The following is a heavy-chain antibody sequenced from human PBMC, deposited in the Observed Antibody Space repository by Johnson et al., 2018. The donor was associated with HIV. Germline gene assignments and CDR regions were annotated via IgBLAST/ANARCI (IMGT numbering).Heavy chain of an antibody. CDR1: GFTFSSYA. D-gene: IGHD5-18*01. J-gene: IGHJ3*01. Sequence: VQLVESGGGVVQPGRSLRLSCAASGFTFSSYAMYWVRQAPGKGLEWVAVISYDGSNKYYADSVKGRFTISRDNSKNTLYLQMNSLRAEDTAVYYCAKVGGYSYGESWGQGTMVTVSS. V-gene: IGHV3-30*04. CDR3: AKVGGYSYGES. CDR2: ISYDGSNK.